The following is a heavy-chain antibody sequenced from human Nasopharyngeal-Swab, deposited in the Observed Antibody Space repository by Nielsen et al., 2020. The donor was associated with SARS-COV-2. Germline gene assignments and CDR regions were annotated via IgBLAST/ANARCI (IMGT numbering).Heavy chain of an antibody. CDR1: GFTFSSYA. D-gene: IGHD3-22*01. J-gene: IGHJ4*02. Sequence: GESLKISCAASGFTFSSYAMSWVRQAPGKGLEWVSAISGSGGSTCYADSVKGRFTISRDNSKNTLYLQMNSLRAEDTAVYYCAKDYYDSSGYYYVWGQGTLVTVSS. CDR2: ISGSGGST. CDR3: AKDYYDSSGYYYV. V-gene: IGHV3-23*01.